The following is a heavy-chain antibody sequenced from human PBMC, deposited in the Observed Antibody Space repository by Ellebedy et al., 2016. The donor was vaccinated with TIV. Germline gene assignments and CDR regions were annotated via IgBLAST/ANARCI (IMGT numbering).Heavy chain of an antibody. V-gene: IGHV1-69*10. Sequence: AASVQVSCKASGGTFSSYSINCVRQAPGHGLEWMGRIIPILDITNYAQHFQGRVTITADKSTSTAYMELSSLRSEETAVYYCARAPPPRGDRSADAFDIWGQGTMVTVSS. J-gene: IGHJ3*02. CDR1: GGTFSSYS. CDR3: ARAPPPRGDRSADAFDI. CDR2: IIPILDIT. D-gene: IGHD7-27*01.